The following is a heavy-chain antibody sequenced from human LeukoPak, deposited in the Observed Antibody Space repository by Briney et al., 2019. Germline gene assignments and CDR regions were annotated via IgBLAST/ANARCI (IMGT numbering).Heavy chain of an antibody. CDR2: IYYSGST. CDR3: ARGLDDDAFDI. D-gene: IGHD3-16*01. CDR1: GGSISSGDYY. Sequence: PSQTLSLTCTVSGGSISSGDYYWSWIRQPPGKGLEWIVYIYYSGSTYYNPSLKRRVTISVDTSKNQFSLKLSSVTAADTAVYYCARGLDDDAFDIWGQGTMVTVSS. J-gene: IGHJ3*02. V-gene: IGHV4-30-4*08.